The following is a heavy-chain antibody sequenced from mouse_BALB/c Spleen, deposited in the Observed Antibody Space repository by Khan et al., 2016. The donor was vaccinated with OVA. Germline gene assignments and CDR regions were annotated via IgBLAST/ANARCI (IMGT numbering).Heavy chain of an antibody. Sequence: VQLKQSGPELVKPGASVKMSCKASGYTFTSYVMHWVKQKPGQGLEWIGYISPNSDGSTYNEKFRGKATLTSDKSSSTSYMELSSLPSEDSAVYYCLRSRYYYGRAYEGFAYWGQGSLVTVSA. J-gene: IGHJ3*01. CDR2: ISPNSDGS. CDR1: GYTFTSYV. D-gene: IGHD1-1*01. CDR3: LRSRYYYGRAYEGFAY. V-gene: IGHV1S136*01.